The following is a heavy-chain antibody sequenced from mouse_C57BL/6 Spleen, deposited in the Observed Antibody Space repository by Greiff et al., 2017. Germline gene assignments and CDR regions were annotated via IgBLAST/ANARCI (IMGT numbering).Heavy chain of an antibody. V-gene: IGHV1-55*01. J-gene: IGHJ2*01. CDR2: IYPGSGST. CDR1: GYTFTSYW. CDR3: AREGYYGSSFLDY. D-gene: IGHD1-1*01. Sequence: IQLQQPGAELVKPGASVKMSCKASGYTFTSYWITWVKQRPGQGLEWIGDIYPGSGSTNYNEKFKSKATLTVDTSSSTAYMQLSSLTSEDSAVYYCAREGYYGSSFLDYWGQGTTLTVSS.